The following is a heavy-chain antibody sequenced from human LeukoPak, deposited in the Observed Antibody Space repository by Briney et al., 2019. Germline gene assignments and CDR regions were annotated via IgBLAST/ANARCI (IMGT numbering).Heavy chain of an antibody. CDR1: GFTFSSYA. J-gene: IGHJ4*02. D-gene: IGHD4-17*01. Sequence: PGGSLRLSCSASGFTFSSYAMHWVRQAPGKGLEYVSGISSNGGSTDYADSVKGRFTISRDNSKNTLYLQTSSLRAEDTAVYYCVKDPMTTVTSHLDYWGQGILVTVSS. V-gene: IGHV3-64D*06. CDR2: ISSNGGST. CDR3: VKDPMTTVTSHLDY.